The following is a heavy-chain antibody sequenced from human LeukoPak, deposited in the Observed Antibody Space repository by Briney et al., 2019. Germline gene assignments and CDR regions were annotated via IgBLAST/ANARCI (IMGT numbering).Heavy chain of an antibody. J-gene: IGHJ4*02. D-gene: IGHD2-21*02. CDR3: ARAPIAYCGGDCYSLDYFDY. CDR2: IYYSGST. CDR1: GGSISSYY. V-gene: IGHV4-59*01. Sequence: SETLSLTCTASGGSISSYYWSWIRQPPGRGLEWIGYIYYSGSTNYNPSLKSRVTISVDTSKNQFSLKLSSVTAADTAVYYCARAPIAYCGGDCYSLDYFDYWGQGTLVTVSS.